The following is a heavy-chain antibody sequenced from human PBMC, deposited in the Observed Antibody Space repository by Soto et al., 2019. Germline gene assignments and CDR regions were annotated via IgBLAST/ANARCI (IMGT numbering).Heavy chain of an antibody. CDR2: IYDSGST. CDR1: GGSISSGGYY. D-gene: IGHD2-21*01. V-gene: IGHV4-31*03. Sequence: QVQLQESGPGLVKPSQTLSLTCTVSGGSISSGGYYWSWIRQHPGKGLEWIGYIYDSGSTYYNPSLKSRVTISVDTSKNQFSLKLSSVTAADTAVYYCAASCVGCGGFNYYGIDVWGQGTTVTVSS. J-gene: IGHJ6*02. CDR3: AASCVGCGGFNYYGIDV.